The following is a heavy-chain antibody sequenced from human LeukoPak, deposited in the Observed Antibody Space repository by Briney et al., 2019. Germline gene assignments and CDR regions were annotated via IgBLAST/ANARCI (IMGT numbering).Heavy chain of an antibody. J-gene: IGHJ4*02. Sequence: SLRLSCAASGFTFSSYWMHWVRQAPGKGLVWVSRINSDGSSTSYADSVKGRFTISRDNAKNTLYLQMNSLRAEDTAVYYCARDYRNYYDFWSGYSYYFDYWGQGTLVPVSS. CDR1: GFTFSSYW. D-gene: IGHD3-3*01. CDR2: INSDGSST. CDR3: ARDYRNYYDFWSGYSYYFDY. V-gene: IGHV3-74*01.